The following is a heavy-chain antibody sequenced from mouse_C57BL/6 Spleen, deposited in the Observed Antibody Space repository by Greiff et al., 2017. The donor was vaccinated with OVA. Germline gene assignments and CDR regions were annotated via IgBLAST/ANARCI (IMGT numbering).Heavy chain of an antibody. Sequence: VQLQQSGPELVKPGASVKISCKASGYAFSSSWMNWVKQRPGKGLEWIGRIYPGDGDTNYNGKFKGKATLTADKSSSTAYMQLSSLTSEDSAVYFCARSLPPYAMDYWGQGTSVTVSS. D-gene: IGHD2-10*01. CDR1: GYAFSSSW. CDR3: ARSLPPYAMDY. V-gene: IGHV1-82*01. J-gene: IGHJ4*01. CDR2: IYPGDGDT.